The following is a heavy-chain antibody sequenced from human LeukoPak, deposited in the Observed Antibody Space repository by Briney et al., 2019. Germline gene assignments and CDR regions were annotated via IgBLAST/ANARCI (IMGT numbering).Heavy chain of an antibody. CDR3: ARAPRLCSGGSCKSWFDP. Sequence: ASVKVSCKASGYTFTSYGISWVRQAPGQGLEWMGWISTYNANTNYAQKLQGRVTMTTDTSTSTAYMELRSLRSDDTAVYYCARAPRLCSGGSCKSWFDPWGQGTLVTVSS. CDR2: ISTYNANT. V-gene: IGHV1-18*01. J-gene: IGHJ5*02. D-gene: IGHD2-15*01. CDR1: GYTFTSYG.